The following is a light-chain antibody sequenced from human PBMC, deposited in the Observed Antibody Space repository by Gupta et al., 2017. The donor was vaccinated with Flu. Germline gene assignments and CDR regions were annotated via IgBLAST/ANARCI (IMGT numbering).Light chain of an antibody. V-gene: IGKV3-11*01. Sequence: EMGLTQSPATLSLSPGDRAILSCRASQSVNIYLAWYQQKPGQPPRLLMFDASKRAAGIPDRFSGSGSGTDFTLTISTVEPEDFAVYYCQQRSGLPMYTFGQGTKLE. CDR1: QSVNIY. J-gene: IGKJ2*01. CDR3: QQRSGLPMYT. CDR2: DAS.